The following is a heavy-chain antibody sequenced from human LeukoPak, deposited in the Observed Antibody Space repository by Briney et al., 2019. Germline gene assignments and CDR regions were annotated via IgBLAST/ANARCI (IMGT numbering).Heavy chain of an antibody. CDR2: ISSSSNTI. CDR1: GFTFSGYS. D-gene: IGHD7-27*01. V-gene: IGHV3-48*01. CDR3: ARETGAFDY. Sequence: PGGSLRLSCAASGFTFSGYSLNWVRQAPGKGLEWVSYISSSSNTIYYADSVKGRFTISRDNAKNSLYLQMNSLRAEDMAVYYCARETGAFDYWGQGTLVTVSP. J-gene: IGHJ4*02.